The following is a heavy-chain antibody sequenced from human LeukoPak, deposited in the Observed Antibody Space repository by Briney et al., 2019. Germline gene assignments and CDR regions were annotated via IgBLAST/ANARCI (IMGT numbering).Heavy chain of an antibody. V-gene: IGHV1-24*01. Sequence: SVKVSCKVSGYTLTELSMHWVRQAPGKGLEWMGGFDPEDGETIYAQKFQGRVTMTEDTSTDTAYMELSSLRSEDTAVYYCATYDSSGYYRSRVFDYWGQGTLVTVSS. J-gene: IGHJ4*02. CDR1: GYTLTELS. D-gene: IGHD3-22*01. CDR2: FDPEDGET. CDR3: ATYDSSGYYRSRVFDY.